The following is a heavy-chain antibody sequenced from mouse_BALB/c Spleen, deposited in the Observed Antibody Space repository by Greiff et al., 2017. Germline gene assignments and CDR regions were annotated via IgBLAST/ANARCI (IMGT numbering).Heavy chain of an antibody. Sequence: EVQLQQSGAELVKPGASVKLSCTASGFNINDSFMHWVKQRPEQGLEWIGRIDPANGNTKYDPKFQGKATITADTSSNTAYLQLSSLTSEDTAVYYCARGGLGRWYFDVWGAGTTVTVSS. CDR2: IDPANGNT. D-gene: IGHD4-1*01. CDR1: GFNINDSF. CDR3: ARGGLGRWYFDV. J-gene: IGHJ1*01. V-gene: IGHV14-3*02.